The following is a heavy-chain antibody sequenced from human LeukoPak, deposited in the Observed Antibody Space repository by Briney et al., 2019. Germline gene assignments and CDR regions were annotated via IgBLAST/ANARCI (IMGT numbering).Heavy chain of an antibody. CDR2: IIPIFGTA. V-gene: IGHV1-69*05. CDR1: GYTFTSYY. CDR3: ARAGRGTTGTTVDY. D-gene: IGHD1-1*01. Sequence: SVKVSCKASGYTFTSYYLHWVRQAPGQGLEWKGGIIPIFGTANYAQKFQGRVTITTDESTSTAYMELSSLRSEDTAEYYCARAGRGTTGTTVDYWGQGTLVTVSS. J-gene: IGHJ4*02.